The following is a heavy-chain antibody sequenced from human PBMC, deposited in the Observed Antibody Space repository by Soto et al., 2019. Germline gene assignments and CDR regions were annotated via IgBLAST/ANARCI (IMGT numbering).Heavy chain of an antibody. D-gene: IGHD2-15*01. V-gene: IGHV2-5*02. Sequence: QITLKESGPTLVRPTQTLTLTCTFSGFSLTTSGVGVGWIRQPPGKALEWLAVIYWDDDKRYRPSLKSGLTITKDTSKNQVVLTVTNIDPVDTATYYCALKRWSNFDYWGQGTLVTVSS. CDR1: GFSLTTSGVG. J-gene: IGHJ4*02. CDR3: ALKRWSNFDY. CDR2: IYWDDDK.